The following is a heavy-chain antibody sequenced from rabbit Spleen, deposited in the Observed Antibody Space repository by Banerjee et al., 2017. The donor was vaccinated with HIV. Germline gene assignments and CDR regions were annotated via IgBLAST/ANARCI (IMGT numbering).Heavy chain of an antibody. CDR2: IYTGSGST. D-gene: IGHD2-1*01. V-gene: IGHV1S40*01. CDR1: GVSFSGNSY. J-gene: IGHJ6*01. CDR3: ARSGVGDINRFGL. Sequence: QSLEESGGDLVKPGASLTLTCIASGVSFSGNSYMCWVRQAPGKGLEWIACIYTGSGSTYYANWAKGRFTISKTSSTTVTLQMNSLTTADTATYFCARSGVGDINRFGLWGQGTLVTVS.